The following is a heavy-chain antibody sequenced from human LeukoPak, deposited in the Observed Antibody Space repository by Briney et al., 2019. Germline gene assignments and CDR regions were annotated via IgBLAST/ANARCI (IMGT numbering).Heavy chain of an antibody. CDR2: IYYSGST. V-gene: IGHV4-31*03. J-gene: IGHJ4*02. D-gene: IGHD5-18*01. CDR3: ARDRSDTAMADY. Sequence: KPSETLSLTCTVSGGSINSGDYYWSWIRQHPGKGLEWIGYIYYSGSTYYNPSLKSRVTISVDTSKNQFSLKLSSVSAADTAVYYCARDRSDTAMADYWGQGTLVTVSS. CDR1: GGSINSGDYY.